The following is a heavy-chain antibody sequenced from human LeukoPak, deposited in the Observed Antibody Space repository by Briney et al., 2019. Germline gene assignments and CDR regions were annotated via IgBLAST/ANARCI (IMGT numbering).Heavy chain of an antibody. J-gene: IGHJ4*02. CDR3: VKEIKYVGATYLHS. CDR2: ILNNDIGGNA. V-gene: IGHV3-23*01. D-gene: IGHD1-26*01. Sequence: GSLRLSCTASGFTFSSSTMSWVRQAPGKRPEWVSGILNNDIGGNAYYADAVKGRFTISRDDSKSTLYLEMNSLRAEDTAMYYCVKEIKYVGATYLHSWGQGTLVTVSS. CDR1: GFTFSSST.